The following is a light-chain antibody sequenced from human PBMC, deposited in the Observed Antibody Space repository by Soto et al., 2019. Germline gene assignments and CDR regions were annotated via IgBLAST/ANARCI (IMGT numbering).Light chain of an antibody. V-gene: IGKV3-20*01. Sequence: EIVLSQSPGTLSLSPGERATLSCRASQSVRNVYLAWYQQKPGQAPRLLIYDASNRATGIPDRFSGSGPGTDFTLTINRLEPEDFAVYYCQQSGSSPRTFGQGTKVDIK. CDR1: QSVRNVY. J-gene: IGKJ2*01. CDR2: DAS. CDR3: QQSGSSPRT.